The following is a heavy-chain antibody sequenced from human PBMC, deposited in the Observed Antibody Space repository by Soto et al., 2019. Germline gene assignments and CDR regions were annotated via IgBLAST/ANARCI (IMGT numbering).Heavy chain of an antibody. CDR1: GFRFKSFV. CDR3: ARWGTTGGFDL. Sequence: QVQLVESGGGVVQPGTSLRLSCEASGFRFKSFVMHWVRQAPGKGLEWVAFTSYDGNNKDYGDSVKGRFTVSRDNSQNTLHLQMDFLRPDDTALYYCARWGTTGGFDLWGQGTLVSVSS. D-gene: IGHD3-16*01. CDR2: TSYDGNNK. J-gene: IGHJ4*02. V-gene: IGHV3-30*19.